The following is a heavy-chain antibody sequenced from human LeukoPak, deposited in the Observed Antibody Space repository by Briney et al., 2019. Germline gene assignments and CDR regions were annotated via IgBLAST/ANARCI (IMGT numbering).Heavy chain of an antibody. CDR3: AVEMATIRTRTFDY. Sequence: NSSQTLSLTCTVSGGSISSGGYYWSWICQHPGKGLEWIGYIYYSGSTYYNPSLKSRVTISVDTSKNQFSLKLSSVTAADTAVYYCAVEMATIRTRTFDYWGQGTLVTVSS. CDR2: IYYSGST. D-gene: IGHD5-24*01. CDR1: GGSISSGGYY. J-gene: IGHJ4*02. V-gene: IGHV4-31*03.